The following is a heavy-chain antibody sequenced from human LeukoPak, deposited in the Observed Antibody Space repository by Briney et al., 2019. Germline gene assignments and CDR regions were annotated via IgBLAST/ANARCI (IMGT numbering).Heavy chain of an antibody. CDR2: INPSGGST. CDR1: GYTFTSYY. Sequence: RRASVKVSCKASGYTFTSYYMHWVRQAPGQGLEWMGIINPSGGSTSYAQKFQGRVTMTRDMSTSTVYMELSSLRSEDTAVYYCARGPRYYYDSSGYYSPSFDYWGQGTLVTVSS. V-gene: IGHV1-46*01. CDR3: ARGPRYYYDSSGYYSPSFDY. J-gene: IGHJ4*02. D-gene: IGHD3-22*01.